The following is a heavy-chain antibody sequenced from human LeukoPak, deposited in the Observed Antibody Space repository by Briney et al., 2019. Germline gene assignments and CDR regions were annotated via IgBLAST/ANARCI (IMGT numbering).Heavy chain of an antibody. CDR2: INAGNGNT. V-gene: IGHV1-3*01. Sequence: ASVKVSCKASGYTFTSYAMHWVRQAPGQRLEWMGWINAGNGNTKYSQKFQGRVTITRDTSASTAYMEVSSLRSEDTAVYFCARAPRGNSGYCSSSSCTDHRYNWFDPWGQEPLVTVSS. D-gene: IGHD2-2*01. CDR3: ARAPRGNSGYCSSSSCTDHRYNWFDP. J-gene: IGHJ5*02. CDR1: GYTFTSYA.